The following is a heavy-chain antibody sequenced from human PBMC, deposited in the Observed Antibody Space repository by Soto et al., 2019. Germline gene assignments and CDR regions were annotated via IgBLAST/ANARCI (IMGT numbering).Heavy chain of an antibody. V-gene: IGHV1-18*01. J-gene: IGHJ6*02. CDR3: ARDWNDVGYYSYYGMDV. CDR1: GYTFTSYG. Sequence: QVQLVQSGAEVKKPGASVKVYCKSSGYTFTSYGISWVRQAPGQGLVWMGWISAYNGNTNYAQKLQGRVTMTTDTSPSTAYMELRSLRSNDTAVYYCARDWNDVGYYSYYGMDVCGQETTVTVSS. CDR2: ISAYNGNT. D-gene: IGHD1-1*01.